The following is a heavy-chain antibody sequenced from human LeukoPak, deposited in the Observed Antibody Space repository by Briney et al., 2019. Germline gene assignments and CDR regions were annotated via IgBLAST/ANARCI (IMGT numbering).Heavy chain of an antibody. CDR2: SYFTWSP. CDR3: AGVRSTVGWRSFDY. CDR1: GSISSYY. D-gene: IGHD4-23*01. J-gene: IGHJ4*02. Sequence: PSETLSLTCIVSGSISSYYWSWIRQPPGKGLEWIGHSYFTWSPNYNPSLKSRATISVDTPKNQFSLKLSSVTAADTAVYYCAGVRSTVGWRSFDYWGQGILVTVST. V-gene: IGHV4-4*09.